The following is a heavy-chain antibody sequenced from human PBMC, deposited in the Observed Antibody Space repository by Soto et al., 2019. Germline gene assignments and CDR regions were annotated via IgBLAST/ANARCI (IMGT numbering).Heavy chain of an antibody. CDR3: EAEKPCTGGRCIDY. CDR2: FYYSGST. V-gene: IGHV4-59*12. J-gene: IGHJ4*02. CDR1: GGSISSYY. Sequence: PSETLSLTCTVSGGSISSYYWSWIRQPPGKGLEWIGHFYYSGSTNYNPSLKSRVTMSADTSENQFSLKLYSVTAADTAVYSCEAEKPCTGGRCIDYWGPGTLVTVSS. D-gene: IGHD2-8*02.